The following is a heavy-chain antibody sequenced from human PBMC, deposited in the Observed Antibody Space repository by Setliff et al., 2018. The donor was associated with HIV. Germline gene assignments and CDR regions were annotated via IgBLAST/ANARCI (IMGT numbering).Heavy chain of an antibody. CDR2: IFTNEFI. CDR3: VRHHDSDFSGDPDWFDP. V-gene: IGHV4-59*08. D-gene: IGHD2-15*01. J-gene: IGHJ5*02. Sequence: SETLSLTCNVSGDSISGFFWSWIRQPPGKTLEWIGSIFTNEFIYYNPSLKSRVTISADTSNTQFSLRLRSVTAADTAVYYCVRHHDSDFSGDPDWFDPWGQGILVTVSS. CDR1: GDSISGFF.